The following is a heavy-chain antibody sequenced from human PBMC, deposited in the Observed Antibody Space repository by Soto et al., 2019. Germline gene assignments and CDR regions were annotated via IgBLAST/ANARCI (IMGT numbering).Heavy chain of an antibody. CDR1: GFTFSSYW. Sequence: GSLRLSCAASGFTFSSYWMSWVRQAPGKGLEWVANIKQDGSEKYYVDSVKGRFTISRDNAKNSLYLQMNSLRAEDTAVYYCARALGEGYYDSSGSQLHYYYGMDVWGQGTTVTVSS. V-gene: IGHV3-7*01. J-gene: IGHJ6*02. CDR2: IKQDGSEK. CDR3: ARALGEGYYDSSGSQLHYYYGMDV. D-gene: IGHD3-22*01.